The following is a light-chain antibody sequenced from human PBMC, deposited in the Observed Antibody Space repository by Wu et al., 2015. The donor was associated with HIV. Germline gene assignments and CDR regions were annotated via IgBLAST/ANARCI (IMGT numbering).Light chain of an antibody. CDR2: DAS. V-gene: IGKV3-11*01. CDR1: QSISNN. CDR3: QQRSNWPS. Sequence: EIVMTQSPATLSVSPGERATLSCRASQSISNNLAWYQQKPGQSPRLLIYDASNRATGIPARFSGSGSGTDFTLTISSLEPEDFALYYCQQRSNWPSFGQGTKLEIK. J-gene: IGKJ2*03.